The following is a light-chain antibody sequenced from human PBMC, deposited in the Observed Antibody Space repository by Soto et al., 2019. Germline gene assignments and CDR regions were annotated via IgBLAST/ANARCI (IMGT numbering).Light chain of an antibody. CDR2: AAS. Sequence: DIQMTQSPSSLSASVGDTVTITCRASQSISLFLNWYQQKPGKAPKLLIYAASSLQSGVPSRFSGNGSGTDFTLTISSLQPEDFATYYCHQTDSIPETFGPGTKVEIK. CDR3: HQTDSIPET. V-gene: IGKV1-39*01. J-gene: IGKJ1*01. CDR1: QSISLF.